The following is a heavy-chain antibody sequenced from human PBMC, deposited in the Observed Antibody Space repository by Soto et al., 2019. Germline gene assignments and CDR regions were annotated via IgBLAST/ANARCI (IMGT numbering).Heavy chain of an antibody. Sequence: PGGSLILSGAASDFICRTYSTPLARQVPGKGLEWIAHVTASGGTRYYADSVKGRFTISRDTSRNTLDLQMNSLRAEDSNLYYCAKCMQAYWNDDAHQVWGQGTMVTVSS. V-gene: IGHV3-23*01. CDR2: VTASGGTR. CDR3: AKCMQAYWNDDAHQV. CDR1: DFICRTYS. J-gene: IGHJ3*01. D-gene: IGHD1-1*01.